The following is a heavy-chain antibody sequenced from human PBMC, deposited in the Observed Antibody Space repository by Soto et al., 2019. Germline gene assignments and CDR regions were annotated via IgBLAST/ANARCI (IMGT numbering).Heavy chain of an antibody. Sequence: QVQLVQSGAEVKKPGSSVKVSCKASGGTFSSYAISWVRQAPGQGLEWVGGIIPIFGTANYAQKFQGRVTITADESTSTAYMELSSLRSEDTAVYYCARYITIFGVANNWFDPWGQGTLVTVSS. CDR2: IIPIFGTA. CDR1: GGTFSSYA. CDR3: ARYITIFGVANNWFDP. J-gene: IGHJ5*02. D-gene: IGHD3-3*01. V-gene: IGHV1-69*01.